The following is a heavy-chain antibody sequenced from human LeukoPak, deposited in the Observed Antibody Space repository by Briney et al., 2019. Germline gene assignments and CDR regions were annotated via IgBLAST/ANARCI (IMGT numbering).Heavy chain of an antibody. CDR2: ISYDGSNK. CDR1: GFTFSSYA. V-gene: IGHV3-30*04. Sequence: QPGRSLRLSCAASGFTFSSYAMHWVRQAPGKGLEWVAVISYDGSNKYYADSVKGRFTISRDNSKNTLYLQMNSLRAEDTAVYYCAKDQLGGSYPYYFDYWGQGTLVTVSS. D-gene: IGHD1-26*01. CDR3: AKDQLGGSYPYYFDY. J-gene: IGHJ4*02.